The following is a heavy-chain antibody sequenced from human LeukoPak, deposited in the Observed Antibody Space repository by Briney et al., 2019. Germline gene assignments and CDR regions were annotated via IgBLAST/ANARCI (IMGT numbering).Heavy chain of an antibody. CDR2: IYYSGST. V-gene: IGHV4-59*08. CDR1: GGSISSYY. D-gene: IGHD6-13*01. CDR3: ARRRYSSSWGPNDAFDI. Sequence: SETLSLTCTVSGGSISSYYWSWIRQPPGKGLEWIGYIYYSGSTNYNPSLKSRVTISVDTSKNQFSLKLSSVTAADTAVYYCARRRYSSSWGPNDAFDIWGPGTMVTVSS. J-gene: IGHJ3*02.